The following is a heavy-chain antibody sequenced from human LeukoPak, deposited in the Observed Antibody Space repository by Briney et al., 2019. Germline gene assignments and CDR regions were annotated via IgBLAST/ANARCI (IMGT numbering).Heavy chain of an antibody. Sequence: GGSLRLSCAASGFTFSSYGMSWVRQAPGKGLEWVSAISGSGGSTYYADSVKGRFTISRDNSKNTLYLQINSLRAEDTAVYYCAHYRITMVRGVIRYFDYWGQGTLVTVSS. CDR2: ISGSGGST. V-gene: IGHV3-23*01. CDR1: GFTFSSYG. CDR3: AHYRITMVRGVIRYFDY. J-gene: IGHJ4*02. D-gene: IGHD3-10*01.